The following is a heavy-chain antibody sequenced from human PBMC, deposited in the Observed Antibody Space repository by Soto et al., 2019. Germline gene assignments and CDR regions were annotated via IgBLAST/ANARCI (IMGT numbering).Heavy chain of an antibody. CDR1: GFTFSNYD. CDR2: VAYDGGKK. V-gene: IGHV3-30*18. CDR3: VKGLGANSGYDFIFGS. J-gene: IGHJ4*02. Sequence: GGSLRLSCAASGFTFSNYDMHWVRQAPGKGLEWVAVVAYDGGKKYYADSVKGRFTISRDNSKNTLYLQMNSLSAEDTAVYYCVKGLGANSGYDFIFGSWGQGTLVTVSS. D-gene: IGHD5-12*01.